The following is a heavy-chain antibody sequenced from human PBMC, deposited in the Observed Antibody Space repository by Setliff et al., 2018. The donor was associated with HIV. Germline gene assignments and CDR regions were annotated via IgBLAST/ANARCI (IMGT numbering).Heavy chain of an antibody. V-gene: IGHV1-2*02. CDR2: INPNSGGT. D-gene: IGHD3-10*01. CDR1: GYTFTGYY. J-gene: IGHJ4*02. Sequence: SVKVSCKASGYTFTGYYMHWVRQAPGQGLEWMGGINPNSGGTNYAQKFQGRVTMTRDTSISTAYMELSRLRSDDTAVYYCARDVFAYYYGSGSYIDYWGQGTLVTVSS. CDR3: ARDVFAYYYGSGSYIDY.